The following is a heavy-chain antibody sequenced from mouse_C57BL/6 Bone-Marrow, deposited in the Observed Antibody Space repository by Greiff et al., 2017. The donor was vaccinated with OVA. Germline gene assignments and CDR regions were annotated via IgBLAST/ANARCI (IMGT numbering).Heavy chain of an antibody. CDR3: ARSYSHYAMDY. D-gene: IGHD2-12*01. Sequence: QVQLQQSGPELVKPGASVKISCKASGYAFSSSWMNWVKQRPGKGLEWIGRIYPGDGDTNYNGKFKGKATMTADKSSSTAYMQLSSLTSEDSAVYFCARSYSHYAMDYWGQGTSVTVSS. J-gene: IGHJ4*01. V-gene: IGHV1-82*01. CDR2: IYPGDGDT. CDR1: GYAFSSSW.